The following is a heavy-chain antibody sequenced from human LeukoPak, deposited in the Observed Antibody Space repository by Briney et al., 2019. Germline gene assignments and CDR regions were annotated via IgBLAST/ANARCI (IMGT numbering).Heavy chain of an antibody. CDR1: GGTFSSYA. J-gene: IGHJ5*02. Sequence: SVKVSCKASGGTFSSYAISWVRQAPGQGLEWMGGIIPIFGTANYAQKFQGRVTITADESTSTACMELSSLRSEDTAVYYCASRITGTTFWFDPWGQGTLVTVSS. CDR2: IIPIFGTA. D-gene: IGHD1-20*01. V-gene: IGHV1-69*13. CDR3: ASRITGTTFWFDP.